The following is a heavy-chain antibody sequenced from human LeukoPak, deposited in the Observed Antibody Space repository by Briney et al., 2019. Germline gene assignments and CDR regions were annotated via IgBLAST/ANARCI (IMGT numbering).Heavy chain of an antibody. CDR2: FSAYSGNT. V-gene: IGHV1-18*01. D-gene: IGHD3-16*01. J-gene: IGHJ4*02. CDR1: GYTFTSYG. Sequence: ASVKVSCRASGYTFTSYGISWVRQAPGQGLEWMGLFSAYSGNTNFAQKLQGRVTMTTDTSTSTAYMELRSLRSDDTAVYFCARGADTGSYGSLVYFDYWGQGTLVTVSS. CDR3: ARGADTGSYGSLVYFDY.